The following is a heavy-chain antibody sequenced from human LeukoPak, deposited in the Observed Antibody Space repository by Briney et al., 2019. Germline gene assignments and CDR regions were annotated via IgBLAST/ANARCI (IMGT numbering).Heavy chain of an antibody. V-gene: IGHV3-21*01. D-gene: IGHD3-22*01. Sequence: GGSLRLSCAASGFTFSSYSMNWVRQAPGKGLEWVSSISSSSSYIYYADSVKGRFTISRDNAKNSLYLQMNSLRAEDTAVYYCAKGRYESSGFNWAAWGQGTLVTVSS. CDR1: GFTFSSYS. CDR2: ISSSSSYI. J-gene: IGHJ4*02. CDR3: AKGRYESSGFNWAA.